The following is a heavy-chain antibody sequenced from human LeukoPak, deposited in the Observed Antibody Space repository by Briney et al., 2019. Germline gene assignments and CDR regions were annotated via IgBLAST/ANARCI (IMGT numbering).Heavy chain of an antibody. V-gene: IGHV4-31*03. J-gene: IGHJ5*02. D-gene: IGHD3-3*01. Sequence: SETLSLTCTVSGGSISSGGYYWSWIRQHPGKGLEWIGYIYYSGSTYYNPSLKSRVTISVDTSKNQFSLKLSSVTAADTAVYYCAREVVTDYDFWSGYFNWFDPWGQGTLVTVSS. CDR3: AREVVTDYDFWSGYFNWFDP. CDR2: IYYSGST. CDR1: GGSISSGGYY.